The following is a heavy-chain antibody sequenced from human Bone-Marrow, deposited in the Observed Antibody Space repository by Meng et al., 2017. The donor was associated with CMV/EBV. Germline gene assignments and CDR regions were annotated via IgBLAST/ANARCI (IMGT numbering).Heavy chain of an antibody. CDR1: GFTFSSYS. Sequence: GGSLRLSCAASGFTFSSYSMNWVRQAPGKGLEWVSSISSSSYIYYADSVKGRFTISRDNAKNSLYLQMNSLRAEDTAVYYCARDIRGYSSSWYWGVFDYWGQGTLVTVSS. CDR2: ISSSSYI. CDR3: ARDIRGYSSSWYWGVFDY. J-gene: IGHJ4*02. D-gene: IGHD6-13*01. V-gene: IGHV3-21*01.